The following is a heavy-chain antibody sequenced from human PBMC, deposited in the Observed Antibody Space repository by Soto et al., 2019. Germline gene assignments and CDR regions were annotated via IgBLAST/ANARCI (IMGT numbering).Heavy chain of an antibody. CDR1: GFTVSSNY. J-gene: IGHJ4*02. CDR3: ARERGSYGSGRLGYFDY. V-gene: IGHV3-53*01. CDR2: IYSGGST. D-gene: IGHD3-10*01. Sequence: EVQLVESGGGLIQPGGSLRLSCAASGFTVSSNYMSWVRQAPGKGLEWVSVIYSGGSTYYADSVKGRFTISRDNSKNTLYLQMNSLRAEDTAVYYWARERGSYGSGRLGYFDYWGQGTLVTVSS.